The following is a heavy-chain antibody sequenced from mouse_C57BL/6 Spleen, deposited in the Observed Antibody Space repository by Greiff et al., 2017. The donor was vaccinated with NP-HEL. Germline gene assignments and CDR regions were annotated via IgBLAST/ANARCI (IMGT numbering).Heavy chain of an antibody. CDR1: GYTFTSYW. D-gene: IGHD2-2*01. V-gene: IGHV1-61*01. Sequence: QVQLQQPGAELVRPGSSVKLSCKASGYTFTSYWMDWVKQRPGQGLERIGNIYPSDSETHYNQKFKDKATLTVDKSSSTAYMQLSSLTSEDSAVYYCAREGGYDYYYAMDYWGQGTSVTVSS. CDR2: IYPSDSET. CDR3: AREGGYDYYYAMDY. J-gene: IGHJ4*01.